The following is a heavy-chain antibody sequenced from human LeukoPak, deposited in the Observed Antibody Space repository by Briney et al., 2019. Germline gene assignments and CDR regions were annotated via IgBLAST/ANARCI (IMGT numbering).Heavy chain of an antibody. D-gene: IGHD4-23*01. J-gene: IGHJ4*02. Sequence: SETLSLTCAVYGGSFSGYYWSWIRQPPGKGLEWIGEINHSGSTNYNPSLKSRVTISVDTSKNQFSLKLGSVTAADTAVYYCARSPYGGPTFFDYWGQGTLVTVSS. V-gene: IGHV4-34*01. CDR2: INHSGST. CDR1: GGSFSGYY. CDR3: ARSPYGGPTFFDY.